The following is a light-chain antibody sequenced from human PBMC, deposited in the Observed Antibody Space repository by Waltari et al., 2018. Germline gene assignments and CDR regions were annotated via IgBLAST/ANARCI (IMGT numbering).Light chain of an antibody. J-gene: IGKJ4*01. V-gene: IGKV1-33*01. CDR2: DTS. Sequence: DIQMTQSPSSLAASVGDRVTITCQASQDITNYLNWYQQKPGKAPKLLIYDTSKLETGVPSRFSGSGSGTHFTFTISSLQPEDIATYYCQVSFHFPLTFGGGTKLEIK. CDR1: QDITNY. CDR3: QVSFHFPLT.